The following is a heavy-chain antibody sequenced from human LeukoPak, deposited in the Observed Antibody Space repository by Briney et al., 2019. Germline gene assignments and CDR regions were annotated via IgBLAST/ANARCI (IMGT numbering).Heavy chain of an antibody. D-gene: IGHD6-19*01. Sequence: SETLSLTCTVSGDSISIGNYYWNWIRQPAGKGLEWIGRIYTSGSTNYNPSLKSRVTISVDTSKNQFSLKLSSVTAADTAVYYCARGGLYSSGWYVGYWGQGTLVTVSS. CDR3: ARGGLYSSGWYVGY. J-gene: IGHJ4*02. CDR2: IYTSGST. CDR1: GDSISIGNYY. V-gene: IGHV4-61*02.